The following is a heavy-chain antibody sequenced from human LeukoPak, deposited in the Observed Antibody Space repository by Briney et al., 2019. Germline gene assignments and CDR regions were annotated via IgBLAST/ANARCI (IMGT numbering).Heavy chain of an antibody. CDR2: INPNSGGT. D-gene: IGHD4-11*01. CDR3: ARCLNGYSRYFDY. J-gene: IGHJ4*02. V-gene: IGHV1-2*02. CDR1: GYTFTGYY. Sequence: ASVKVSFKASGYTFTGYYMHWVRQAPGQGLEWMGWINPNSGGTNYAQKFQGRVTMTRDTSISTAYMELSRLRSDDTAVYYCARCLNGYSRYFDYCGQGTLVTVSS.